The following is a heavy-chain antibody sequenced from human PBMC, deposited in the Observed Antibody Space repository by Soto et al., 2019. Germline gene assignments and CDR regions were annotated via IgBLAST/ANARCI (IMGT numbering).Heavy chain of an antibody. D-gene: IGHD4-17*01. V-gene: IGHV1-18*01. J-gene: IGHJ4*02. CDR3: AGGRTVTTLGSLDY. Sequence: QVPLVQSGAEVKKPGASVKVSCKASGYTFTSYGISWVRQAPGQGLEWMGWISAYNGNTNYAQKLQGRVTMTTDTSTSTGYFELRSLRSDDTAVYYGAGGRTVTTLGSLDYWGQGTLVAVSS. CDR2: ISAYNGNT. CDR1: GYTFTSYG.